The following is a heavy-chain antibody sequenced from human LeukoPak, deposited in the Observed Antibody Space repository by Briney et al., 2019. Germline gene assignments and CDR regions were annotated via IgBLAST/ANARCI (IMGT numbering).Heavy chain of an antibody. Sequence: RASVKVSCKASGGTFSSYAISWVRQAPGQGLEWMGGIIPIFGTANYAQKFQGRVTITTDESTSTAYMELSSLRSEDTAVYYCARGPGSTSPMGSWGQGTLVTVSS. V-gene: IGHV1-69*05. CDR2: IIPIFGTA. CDR3: ARGPGSTSPMGS. D-gene: IGHD2-2*01. J-gene: IGHJ5*02. CDR1: GGTFSSYA.